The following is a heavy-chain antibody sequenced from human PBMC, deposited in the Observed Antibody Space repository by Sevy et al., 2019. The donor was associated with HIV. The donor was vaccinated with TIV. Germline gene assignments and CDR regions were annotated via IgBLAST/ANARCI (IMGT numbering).Heavy chain of an antibody. CDR3: VSVFLSYRRGWSYFDY. V-gene: IGHV3-66*02. CDR2: IFSSGST. D-gene: IGHD6-19*01. Sequence: GGSLRLSCAISGFTVNDKYIIWVRQAPGKGLEWVSVIFSSGSTYYADSAKGRFTISRDDSKNTVDLQMNSVRAEDTAVYYCVSVFLSYRRGWSYFDYWGQGTLVTVSS. CDR1: GFTVNDKY. J-gene: IGHJ4*02.